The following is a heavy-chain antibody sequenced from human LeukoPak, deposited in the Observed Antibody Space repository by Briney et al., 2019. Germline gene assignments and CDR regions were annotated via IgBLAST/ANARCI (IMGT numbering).Heavy chain of an antibody. CDR1: GGSISSSSYY. Sequence: PSETLSLTCTVSGGSISSSSYYWGWIRQPPGKGLEWIGSTYYGGSTYYNPSLKSRITISVDTSKNQFSLKLSSVTAADTAVYYCARHLYRSSWLYFDYWGQGTLVTVSS. D-gene: IGHD6-13*01. V-gene: IGHV4-39*01. CDR3: ARHLYRSSWLYFDY. J-gene: IGHJ4*02. CDR2: TYYGGST.